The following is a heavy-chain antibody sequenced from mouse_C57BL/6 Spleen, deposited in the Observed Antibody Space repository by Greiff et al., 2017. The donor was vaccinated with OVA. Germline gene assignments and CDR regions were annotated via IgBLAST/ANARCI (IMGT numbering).Heavy chain of an antibody. CDR3: ARKGDGYDYFDY. V-gene: IGHV2-9-1*01. J-gene: IGHJ2*01. D-gene: IGHD2-2*01. Sequence: QVQLKESGPGLVAPSPSLSITCTVSGFSLTSYAISWVRQPPGQGLEWLGVIWTGGGTTYNSALNSSLSISKDNSKSQVFLKMNSLQTDDTARYYCARKGDGYDYFDYWGQGTTLTVAS. CDR2: IWTGGGT. CDR1: GFSLTSYA.